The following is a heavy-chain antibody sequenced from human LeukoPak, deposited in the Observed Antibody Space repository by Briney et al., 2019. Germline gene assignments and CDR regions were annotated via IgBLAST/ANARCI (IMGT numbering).Heavy chain of an antibody. D-gene: IGHD5/OR15-5a*01. Sequence: TGGSLRLSCAASGFTFDDYAMHWVRQAPGKGLEWASGISWNSGSIGYADSVKGRFTISRDNAKNSLYLQMNSLRAEDTALYYCAKDTVYGDYWGQGTLVTVSS. J-gene: IGHJ4*02. V-gene: IGHV3-9*01. CDR2: ISWNSGSI. CDR3: AKDTVYGDY. CDR1: GFTFDDYA.